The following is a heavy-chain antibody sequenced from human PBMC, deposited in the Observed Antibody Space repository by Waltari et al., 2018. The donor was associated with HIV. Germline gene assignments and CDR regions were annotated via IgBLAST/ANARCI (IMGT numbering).Heavy chain of an antibody. J-gene: IGHJ4*02. CDR1: GGSISSYY. D-gene: IGHD2-2*01. CDR2: IYYSGST. CDR3: ARDHGTKGLDY. Sequence: QVQLQESGPGLVKPSETLSLTCTVSGGSISSYYWSWIRQPPGKGLEWIGYIYYSGSTNYNPSLKSRVTISVDTSKNQFSLKLSSVTAADMAVYYCARDHGTKGLDYWGQGTLVTVSS. V-gene: IGHV4-59*01.